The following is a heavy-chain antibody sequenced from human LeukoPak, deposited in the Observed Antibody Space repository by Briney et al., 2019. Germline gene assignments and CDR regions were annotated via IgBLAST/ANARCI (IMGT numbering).Heavy chain of an antibody. V-gene: IGHV3-21*01. CDR1: GFTFSSYS. CDR2: ISSSSSYI. CDR3: ARDRTTISDAFDI. Sequence: PGGSLRLSCAASGFTFSSYSMNWVRQAPGKGLEWVSSISSSSSYIYYADSVKGRFTISRDNAKNSLYLQMNSLRAEGTAVYYCARDRTTISDAFDIWGQGTMVTVSS. D-gene: IGHD3-9*01. J-gene: IGHJ3*02.